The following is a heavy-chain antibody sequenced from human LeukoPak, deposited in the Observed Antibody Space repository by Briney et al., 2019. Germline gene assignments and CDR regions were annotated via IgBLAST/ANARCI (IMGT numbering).Heavy chain of an antibody. D-gene: IGHD3-3*01. Sequence: ASVKVSSKASGYTFTSYGISWVRQAPGQGLEWMGWISAYNGNTNYAQKLQGRVTMTTDTSTSTAYMELRSLRSDDTAVYYCARDHQLNYDFWSGYYTGWDYYYYYMDVWGKGTTVTVSS. CDR1: GYTFTSYG. CDR2: ISAYNGNT. CDR3: ARDHQLNYDFWSGYYTGWDYYYYYMDV. V-gene: IGHV1-18*01. J-gene: IGHJ6*03.